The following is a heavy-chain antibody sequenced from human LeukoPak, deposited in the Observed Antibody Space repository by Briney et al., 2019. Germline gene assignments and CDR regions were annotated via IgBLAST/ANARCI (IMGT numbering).Heavy chain of an antibody. Sequence: PSETLSLTCTVSGGSISSYYWSWIRQPPGKGLEWIGYIYYSGSTNYNPSLKSRVTIPVDTSKNQFSLKLSSVTAADTAVYYCASVGLYGSGKGYWGQGTLVTVSS. D-gene: IGHD3-10*01. CDR2: IYYSGST. V-gene: IGHV4-59*01. J-gene: IGHJ4*02. CDR1: GGSISSYY. CDR3: ASVGLYGSGKGY.